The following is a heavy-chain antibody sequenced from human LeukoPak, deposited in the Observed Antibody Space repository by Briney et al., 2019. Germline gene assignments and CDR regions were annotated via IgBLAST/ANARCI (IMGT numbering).Heavy chain of an antibody. CDR1: GGSINSGGYY. CDR3: ARTFYDYVWGSYRYTEFDY. D-gene: IGHD3-16*02. CDR2: IYTSGTT. J-gene: IGHJ4*02. Sequence: PSETLSLTCIVSGGSINSGGYYWNWIRQPAGKGLEWIGLIYTSGTTNYNPSLKSRLTISLDTSKNQFSLKLSSVTAADTAVYYCARTFYDYVWGSYRYTEFDYWGQGTLVTVSS. V-gene: IGHV4-61*02.